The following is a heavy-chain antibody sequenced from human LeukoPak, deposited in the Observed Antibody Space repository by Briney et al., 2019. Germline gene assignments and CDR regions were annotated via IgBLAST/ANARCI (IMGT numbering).Heavy chain of an antibody. CDR2: TYHDGST. CDR1: GGSLNSDGYY. CDR3: ARDRYCNAGSCFSRDCDI. D-gene: IGHD2-15*01. V-gene: IGHV4-31*03. J-gene: IGHJ3*02. Sequence: SQTLSLTCTVSGGSLNSDGYYWSWIRQYAGQGLEWFGYTYHDGSTYYNPSLKSRVSISVDSSKNQFSLRLNSVTAADTAIYYCARDRYCNAGSCFSRDCDIWGQGTMVTVCS.